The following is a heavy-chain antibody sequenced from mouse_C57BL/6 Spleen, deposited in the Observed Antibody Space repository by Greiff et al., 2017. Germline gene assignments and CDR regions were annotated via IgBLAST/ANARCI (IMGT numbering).Heavy chain of an antibody. Sequence: EVMLVESGEGLVKPGGSLKLSCAASGFTFSSYAMSWVRQTPEKRLEWVAYISSGGDYIYYADTVKGRFTISRDNARNTLYLQMSSLKSEDTAMYYCTRDRDYYGSSYGAMDYWGQGTSVTVSS. CDR2: ISSGGDYI. D-gene: IGHD1-1*01. V-gene: IGHV5-9-1*02. CDR3: TRDRDYYGSSYGAMDY. J-gene: IGHJ4*01. CDR1: GFTFSSYA.